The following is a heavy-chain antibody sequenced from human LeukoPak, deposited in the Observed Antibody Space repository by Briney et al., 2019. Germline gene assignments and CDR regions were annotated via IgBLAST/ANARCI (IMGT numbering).Heavy chain of an antibody. J-gene: IGHJ4*02. CDR2: ISSSSSYI. V-gene: IGHV3-21*01. CDR3: ARSAGIVVVILRD. D-gene: IGHD3-22*01. CDR1: GFTFSSYS. Sequence: GGSLRLSCAASGFTFSSYSMNWVRQAPGKGLEWVSSISSSSSYIYYADSVKGRFTISRDNSKNTLYLQMNSLRDEDSAMYYCARSAGIVVVILRDWGQGTLVTVSS.